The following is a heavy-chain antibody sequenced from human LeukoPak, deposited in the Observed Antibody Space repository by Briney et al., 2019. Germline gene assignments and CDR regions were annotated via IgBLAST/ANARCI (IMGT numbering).Heavy chain of an antibody. J-gene: IGHJ6*02. CDR2: IYYSGST. CDR3: ARDRAGKGYYYYYGMDV. Sequence: SETLSLTCTVSGGSISSGGYYCSSIRQHPGKGLEWIGYIYYSGSTYYNPSLKSRVTISVDTTKNQFSLKLSSVTAADTAVYYCARDRAGKGYYYYYGMDVWGQGTTVTVSS. D-gene: IGHD6-19*01. V-gene: IGHV4-31*03. CDR1: GGSISSGGYY.